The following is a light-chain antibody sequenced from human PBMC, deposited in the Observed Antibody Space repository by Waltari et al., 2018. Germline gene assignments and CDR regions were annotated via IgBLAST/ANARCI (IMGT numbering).Light chain of an antibody. CDR1: QGISSY. Sequence: IKLTQSPSSLSASVGDRVTITCRASQGISSYLAWYQQKPGKAPKLLIYAASTLQSGVPSRFSGSGSGTDFTLTISSLQPEDFATYYCQQLRTFGPGTKVDIK. CDR3: QQLRT. J-gene: IGKJ3*01. CDR2: AAS. V-gene: IGKV1-9*01.